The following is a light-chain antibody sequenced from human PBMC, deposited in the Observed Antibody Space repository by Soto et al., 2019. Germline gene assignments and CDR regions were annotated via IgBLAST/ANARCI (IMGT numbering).Light chain of an antibody. CDR1: SSDVGDYSY. V-gene: IGLV2-11*01. J-gene: IGLJ3*02. CDR3: CAYAGSYTLV. CDR2: DVS. Sequence: QSVLAQPRSVSGSPGPSVAISCTGTSSDVGDYSYVSWYQQHPGKAPKLMIYDVSARPSGVPNRFSGSKSGNTAALTISGLQTEDEADYYCCAYAGSYTLVFGGGTKLTVL.